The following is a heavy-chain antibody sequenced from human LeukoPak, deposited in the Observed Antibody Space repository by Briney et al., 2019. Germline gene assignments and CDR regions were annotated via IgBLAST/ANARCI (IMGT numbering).Heavy chain of an antibody. V-gene: IGHV3-7*01. J-gene: IGHJ6*03. Sequence: GGPLRLSCAASGFTFSSYWMSWVRQAPGKGLKWGANINQEGREKYSVDSVKSRFTIARDNAKNSLYLQMNSLRSEDTAVYYCAREMADNYYYYNMDVWCKGTTVTVSS. D-gene: IGHD5-24*01. CDR3: AREMADNYYYYNMDV. CDR2: INQEGREK. CDR1: GFTFSSYW.